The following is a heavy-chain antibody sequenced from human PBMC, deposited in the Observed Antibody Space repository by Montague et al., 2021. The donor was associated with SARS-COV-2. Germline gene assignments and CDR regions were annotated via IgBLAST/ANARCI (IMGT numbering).Heavy chain of an antibody. V-gene: IGHV4-39*07. Sequence: SETLSLTCTVSGASIGRSSYYWVRLRQPPGQDLDWFGTINYSGTNHYNPSMRSRVTILLDTSKNQVSLRLTSVTAADTAFYYCGSDTTAYFRFDYWGRGTLISVSS. J-gene: IGHJ4*02. CDR1: GASIGRSSYY. CDR2: INYSGTN. D-gene: IGHD3-9*01. CDR3: GSDTTAYFRFDY.